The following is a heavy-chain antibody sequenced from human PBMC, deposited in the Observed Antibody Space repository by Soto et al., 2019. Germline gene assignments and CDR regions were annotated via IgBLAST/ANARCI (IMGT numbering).Heavy chain of an antibody. CDR3: ARDPAHSRHFDY. CDR1: GYTFTGYY. CDR2: INPNSGGT. D-gene: IGHD6-13*01. J-gene: IGHJ4*02. Sequence: ASVKVSCKASGYTFTGYYMHWVRQAPGQGLEWMGWINPNSGGTNYAQKFQGWVTMTRDTPISTAYMELSRLRSDDTAVYYCARDPAHSRHFDYWGQGTLVTVSS. V-gene: IGHV1-2*04.